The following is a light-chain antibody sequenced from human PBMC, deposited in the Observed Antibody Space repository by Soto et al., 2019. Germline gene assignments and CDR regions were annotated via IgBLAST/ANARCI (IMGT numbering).Light chain of an antibody. CDR3: HQYYSYVYT. CDR1: QNINNY. V-gene: IGKV1-5*01. CDR2: DAS. Sequence: IPMTQSPSSLSASVGEIVTITCQASQNINNYLNWYQQKPGKAPKVLIYDASNLESGVPSRFSGSGSATECTLTISSLQPDDFATYYCHQYYSYVYTFGQGTKVDI. J-gene: IGKJ2*01.